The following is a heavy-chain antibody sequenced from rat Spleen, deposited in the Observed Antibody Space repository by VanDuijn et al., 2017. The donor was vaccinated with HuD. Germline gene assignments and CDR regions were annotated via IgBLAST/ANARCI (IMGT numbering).Heavy chain of an antibody. V-gene: IGHV5-35*01. CDR2: ISPDGRNT. D-gene: IGHD1-6*01. J-gene: IGHJ3*01. CDR1: GFTFSGNW. CDR3: ARSEGTHYYLPLAD. Sequence: EVRLVESGGGLVQPGSPLKLSCAASGFTFSGNWLNWIRQAPGKGLEWVASISPDGRNTYYPDTVKGRFTISRENAKSTLYLQMDSLRSEDTATYYCARSEGTHYYLPLADWGQGTLVTVSS.